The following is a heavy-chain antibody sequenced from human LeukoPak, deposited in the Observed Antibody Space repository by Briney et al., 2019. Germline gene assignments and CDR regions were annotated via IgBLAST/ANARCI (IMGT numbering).Heavy chain of an antibody. Sequence: GRSLRLSCAPSGFTFSTYTMHWVRQAPGKGLEWVEVISYDGSSKYYADSVKGRFTISRDNAKNTLYLRMNSLRAEDTAVYYCARDALAMTYLRDYMDVWGKGTTVTISS. V-gene: IGHV3-30*04. D-gene: IGHD2-21*02. CDR2: ISYDGSSK. CDR1: GFTFSTYT. J-gene: IGHJ6*03. CDR3: ARDALAMTYLRDYMDV.